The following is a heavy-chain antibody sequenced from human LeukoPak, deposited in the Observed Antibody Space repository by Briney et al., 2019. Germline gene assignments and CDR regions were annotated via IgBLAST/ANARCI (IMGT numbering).Heavy chain of an antibody. CDR3: ANPLSSGSSIYYYYGMDV. J-gene: IGHJ6*02. Sequence: GGSLRLSCAASGFTFSSYAMSWVRQAQGKGLGWVSAINGSSGSTYYADSVKGRFTISRDNSKNTLYLQMNSLRAEDTAVYYCANPLSSGSSIYYYYGMDVWGQGTTVTVSS. CDR2: INGSSGST. CDR1: GFTFSSYA. D-gene: IGHD3-10*01. V-gene: IGHV3-23*01.